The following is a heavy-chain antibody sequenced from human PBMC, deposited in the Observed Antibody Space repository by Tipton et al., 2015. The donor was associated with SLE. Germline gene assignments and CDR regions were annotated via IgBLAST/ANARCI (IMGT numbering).Heavy chain of an antibody. J-gene: IGHJ3*02. CDR3: ASREAAAAAFDI. CDR1: GFTFSSYE. CDR2: ISSSGSTI. V-gene: IGHV3-48*03. Sequence: GSLRLSCAASGFTFSSYEMNWVRQAPGKGLEWVSYISSSGSTIYYADSVKGRFTISRDNAKNSLYLQMNSLRAEDTAVYYCASREAAAAAFDIWGQGTMVTVSS. D-gene: IGHD6-13*01.